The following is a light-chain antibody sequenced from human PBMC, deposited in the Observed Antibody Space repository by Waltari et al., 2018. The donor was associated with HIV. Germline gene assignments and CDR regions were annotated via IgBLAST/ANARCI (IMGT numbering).Light chain of an antibody. CDR2: EVT. Sequence: QSTLTQPPSASGSPGQYVTISCTGTSSDIGGYNYVSCYQQHPGKAPKLILTEVTKRPSGVPDRFSGSKSGNTASLTVSGLQADDEALYYCSSFAPTNKFYVLFGGGTTLTVL. J-gene: IGLJ2*01. CDR1: SSDIGGYNY. CDR3: SSFAPTNKFYVL. V-gene: IGLV2-8*01.